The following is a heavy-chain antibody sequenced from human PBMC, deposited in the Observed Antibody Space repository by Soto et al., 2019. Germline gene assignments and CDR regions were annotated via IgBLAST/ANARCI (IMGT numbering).Heavy chain of an antibody. D-gene: IGHD1-26*01. CDR2: IKQDGSHK. J-gene: IGHJ4*02. V-gene: IGHV3-7*01. CDR1: GFTFSSFW. CDR3: ATSTGAPGNY. Sequence: GGSLSLSCVASGFTFSSFWMSWARQAPGKGLGWVANIKQDGSHKYYVPSVKGRFTISRDNAKNSLYLQMNSLRAEDAAVYYCATSTGAPGNYWGQGTLVTVSS.